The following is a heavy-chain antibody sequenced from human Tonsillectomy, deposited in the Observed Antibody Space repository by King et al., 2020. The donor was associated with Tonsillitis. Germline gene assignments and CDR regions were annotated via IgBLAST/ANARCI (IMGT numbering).Heavy chain of an antibody. CDR3: ARGPMVAATYFDY. D-gene: IGHD2-15*01. Sequence: QLVQSGAEVKKPGSSVKVSCKASGGTFSNYAFNWVRQAPGQGLEWMGGISPLFGTANYAQKFQDRVTITADDSTTTVYMGLSSLRSEDMAVYYCARGPMVAATYFDYWGQGTLVTVSS. CDR2: ISPLFGTA. J-gene: IGHJ4*02. CDR1: GGTFSNYA. V-gene: IGHV1-69*01.